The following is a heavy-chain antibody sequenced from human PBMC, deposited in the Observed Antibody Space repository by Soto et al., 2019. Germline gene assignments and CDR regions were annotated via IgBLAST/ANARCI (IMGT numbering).Heavy chain of an antibody. CDR1: GFTFSSYE. Sequence: AGGSLRLSCAASGFTFSSYEMNWVRQAPGKGLEWVSYISTRGSTKYYADSVKGRFTISRDDAKNSLYLQMNSLRVEDTAVYYCARAGVTIFGVAVDYSGMDVWGQGTTVTVSS. V-gene: IGHV3-48*03. CDR3: ARAGVTIFGVAVDYSGMDV. D-gene: IGHD3-3*01. J-gene: IGHJ6*02. CDR2: ISTRGSTK.